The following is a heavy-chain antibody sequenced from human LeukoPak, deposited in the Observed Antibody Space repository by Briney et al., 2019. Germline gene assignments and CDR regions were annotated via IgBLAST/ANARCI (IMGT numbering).Heavy chain of an antibody. D-gene: IGHD6-13*01. CDR3: ARESSGIAAAGYYYYYMDV. V-gene: IGHV4-4*07. Sequence: PSETLSLTCTVSGGSISSYYWSWIRQPAGKGLEWIGRIYTSGSTNYNPSLKSRVTMSVDTSKNQFSLKLSSVTAADTAVYYCARESSGIAAAGYYYYYMDVWGKGTTVTVSS. CDR1: GGSISSYY. CDR2: IYTSGST. J-gene: IGHJ6*03.